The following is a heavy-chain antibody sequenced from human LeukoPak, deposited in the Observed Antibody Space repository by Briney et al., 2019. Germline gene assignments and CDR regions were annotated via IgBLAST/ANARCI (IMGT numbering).Heavy chain of an antibody. Sequence: GASVKVSCKASGYTFTSYGISWVRQAPGQGLEWMGWISAYNGNTNYAQKLQGRVTVTTDTSTSTAYMELRSLRSDDTAVYYCARDSASLNFDFHNWFDPWGQGTLVTVSS. CDR1: GYTFTSYG. V-gene: IGHV1-18*01. D-gene: IGHD3-9*01. CDR3: ARDSASLNFDFHNWFDP. CDR2: ISAYNGNT. J-gene: IGHJ5*02.